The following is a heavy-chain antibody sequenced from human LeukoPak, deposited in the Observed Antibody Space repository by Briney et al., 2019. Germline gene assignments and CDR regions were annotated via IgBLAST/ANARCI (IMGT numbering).Heavy chain of an antibody. CDR1: GGTFSSYA. CDR3: ARVQFYGSGSYYRARDDY. V-gene: IGHV1-69*04. D-gene: IGHD3-10*01. J-gene: IGHJ4*02. Sequence: ASVKVSCKASGGTFSSYAISWVRQAPGQGLEWMGRIIPILGIANYAQKFQGRVTITADKSTSTAYMELSSLRSEDTAVYSCARVQFYGSGSYYRARDDYWGQGTLVTVSS. CDR2: IIPILGIA.